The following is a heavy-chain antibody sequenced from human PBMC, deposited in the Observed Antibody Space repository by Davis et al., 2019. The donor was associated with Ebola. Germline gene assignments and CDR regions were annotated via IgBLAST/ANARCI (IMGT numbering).Heavy chain of an antibody. CDR2: ISVRSIT. J-gene: IGHJ5*02. Sequence: GESLKISCAASGFIFSGYAMSWVRQAPGKGLEWVSSISVRSITYHADSVKGRFTISRDNSKNTLYLQMNSLRVEDTAVYYCAKVHPPTTVTTGWFDPWGQGTLVTVSS. D-gene: IGHD4-17*01. CDR3: AKVHPPTTVTTGWFDP. V-gene: IGHV3-23*01. CDR1: GFIFSGYA.